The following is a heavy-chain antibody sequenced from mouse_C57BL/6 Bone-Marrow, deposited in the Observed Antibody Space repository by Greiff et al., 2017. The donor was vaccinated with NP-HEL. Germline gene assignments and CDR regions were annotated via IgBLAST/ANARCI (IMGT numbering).Heavy chain of an antibody. V-gene: IGHV1-15*01. Sequence: VHLVESGAELVRPGASVTLSCKASGYTFTDYEMHWVKQTPVHGLEWIGAIDPETGGTAYNQKFKGKAILTVDKSSSTAYMELRSLTSEDSAVYYCTSPPGYGYAMDYWGQGTSVTVSS. CDR2: IDPETGGT. CDR3: TSPPGYGYAMDY. CDR1: GYTFTDYE. J-gene: IGHJ4*01. D-gene: IGHD1-1*02.